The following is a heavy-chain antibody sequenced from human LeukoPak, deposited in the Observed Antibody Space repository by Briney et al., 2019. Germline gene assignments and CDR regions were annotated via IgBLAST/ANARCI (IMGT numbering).Heavy chain of an antibody. Sequence: ASVKVSCKASGYTFTGYYMHWVRQAPGQGLEWMEWINPNSGGTNYVQKFQGWVTMTRGTSISTAYMELSRLRSDDTAVYYCARSGVLWFGELLLRDYGMDVWGQGTTVTVSS. CDR3: ARSGVLWFGELLLRDYGMDV. D-gene: IGHD3-10*01. J-gene: IGHJ6*02. V-gene: IGHV1-2*04. CDR2: INPNSGGT. CDR1: GYTFTGYY.